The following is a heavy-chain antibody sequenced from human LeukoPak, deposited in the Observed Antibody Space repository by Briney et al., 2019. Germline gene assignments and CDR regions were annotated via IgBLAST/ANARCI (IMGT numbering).Heavy chain of an antibody. CDR2: IIPIFGTA. D-gene: IGHD2-15*01. V-gene: IGHV1-69*05. J-gene: IGHJ5*02. CDR1: GGTFSSYA. Sequence: SVKVSCKASGGTFSSYAISWVRQAPGQGLEWMGGIIPIFGTANYAQKFQGRVTITTDESTSTAYMELSSLRSEDTAVYYCARAHRYCSGGSCYEWFDPWGQGTLVTVSS. CDR3: ARAHRYCSGGSCYEWFDP.